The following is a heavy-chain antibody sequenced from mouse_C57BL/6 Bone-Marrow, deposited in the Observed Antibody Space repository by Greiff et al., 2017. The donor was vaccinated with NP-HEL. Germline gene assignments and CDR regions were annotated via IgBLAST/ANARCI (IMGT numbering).Heavy chain of an antibody. CDR3: VRELRQKYFDV. CDR1: GFSFNTYA. J-gene: IGHJ1*03. D-gene: IGHD2-4*01. CDR2: IRSKSNNYAT. Sequence: EVMLVESGGGLVQPKGSLKLSCAASGFSFNTYAMNWVRQAPGKGLEWVARIRSKSNNYATYYADSVKDRFTISRDDSESMLYLQMNNLKTEDTAMYYCVRELRQKYFDVWGTGTTVTVSS. V-gene: IGHV10-1*01.